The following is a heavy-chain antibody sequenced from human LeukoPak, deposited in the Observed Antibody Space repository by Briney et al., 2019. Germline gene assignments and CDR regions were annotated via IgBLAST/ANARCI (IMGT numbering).Heavy chain of an antibody. CDR1: GGSFSGYY. J-gene: IGHJ4*02. CDR2: INHSGST. Sequence: SETLSLTCAVYGGSFSGYYWSWIRQPPGKGLEWIGEINHSGSTNYNPSLKSRLSISVDTSKNQFTLKLSSVTAADTAVYYCARDRAYCSSSTCRQPFDYWGQGTLVTVSS. D-gene: IGHD2-2*01. CDR3: ARDRAYCSSSTCRQPFDY. V-gene: IGHV4-34*01.